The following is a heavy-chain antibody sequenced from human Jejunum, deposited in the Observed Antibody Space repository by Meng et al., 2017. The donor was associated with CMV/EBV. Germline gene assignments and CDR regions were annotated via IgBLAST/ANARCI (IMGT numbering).Heavy chain of an antibody. Sequence: QAQLVQSGGEVKKPGASLKVSCKASGYTFTNYGITWVRQAPGQGLEWMGWISAYNGNTNYAQTLQGRVTMTTDTSTSTAYMELRSLGSDDTAVYYCARVEVGITSGDYWGQGTLVTASS. CDR1: GYTFTNYG. CDR3: ARVEVGITSGDY. V-gene: IGHV1-18*01. D-gene: IGHD1-26*01. CDR2: ISAYNGNT. J-gene: IGHJ4*02.